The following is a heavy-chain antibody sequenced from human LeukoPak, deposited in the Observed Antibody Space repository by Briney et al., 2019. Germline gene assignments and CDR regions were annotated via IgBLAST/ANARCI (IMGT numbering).Heavy chain of an antibody. Sequence: GGSLRLSCAASGFTFSSYGMSWVRQAPGKGLEWVSGISGSGAKTDYADSVKGRFTISRDNSKNTLYLQMNSLRDEDTAVYYCARSVAGDFDYWGQGTLVTVSS. CDR3: ARSVAGDFDY. D-gene: IGHD6-19*01. V-gene: IGHV3-23*01. CDR2: ISGSGAKT. J-gene: IGHJ4*02. CDR1: GFTFSSYG.